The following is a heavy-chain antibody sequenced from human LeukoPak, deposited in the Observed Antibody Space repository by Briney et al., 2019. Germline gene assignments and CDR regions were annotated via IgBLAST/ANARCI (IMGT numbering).Heavy chain of an antibody. D-gene: IGHD3-22*01. V-gene: IGHV3-30*18. CDR2: ISYDGSNK. CDR3: AKGIVLAY. CDR1: GFTFSSYG. J-gene: IGHJ4*02. Sequence: GGSLRLSCAASGFTFSSYGMHWVRQAPGKGLEWVAVISYDGSNKYYADSAKGRFTISRDNSKNTLYLQMNSLRAEDTAVYYCAKGIVLAYWGQGTLVTVSS.